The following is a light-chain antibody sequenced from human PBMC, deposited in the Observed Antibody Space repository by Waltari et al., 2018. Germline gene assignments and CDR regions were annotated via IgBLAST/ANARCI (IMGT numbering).Light chain of an antibody. Sequence: QSVLTQPPSASGTPGQRFTISCSGSSSNIGSYTVNWYQQFPGTAPKLLIYGNDQRPSGVPDRFSGSKSGTSASLSISGLQSEDEGDYCCAAWDDSLNGLVFGGGTKLTVL. CDR3: AAWDDSLNGLV. CDR2: GND. CDR1: SSNIGSYT. J-gene: IGLJ3*02. V-gene: IGLV1-44*01.